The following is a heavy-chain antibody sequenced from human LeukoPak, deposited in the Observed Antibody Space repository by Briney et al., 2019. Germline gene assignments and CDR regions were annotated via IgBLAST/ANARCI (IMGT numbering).Heavy chain of an antibody. D-gene: IGHD6-19*01. Sequence: GGSLRLSCAASGFTFSDYYMSWIRQAPGRGLEWVSYISSSGSTIYYADSVKGRFTISRDNAKNPLYLQMNSLRAEDTAVYYCARQWYSSGWRRKPLDYWGQGTLVTVSS. CDR1: GFTFSDYY. CDR3: ARQWYSSGWRRKPLDY. J-gene: IGHJ4*02. CDR2: ISSSGSTI. V-gene: IGHV3-11*01.